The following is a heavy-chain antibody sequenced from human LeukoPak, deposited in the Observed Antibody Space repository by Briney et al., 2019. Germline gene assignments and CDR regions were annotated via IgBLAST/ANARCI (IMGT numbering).Heavy chain of an antibody. D-gene: IGHD6-19*01. J-gene: IGHJ4*02. Sequence: SETPSLTCAVYGGSFSGYYWSWIRQPPGKGLEWIGEINHSGSTNYNPSLKSRVTISVDTSKNQFSLKLSSVTAADTAVYYCARGYSSGSLFDYWGQGTLVTVSS. CDR1: GGSFSGYY. V-gene: IGHV4-34*01. CDR2: INHSGST. CDR3: ARGYSSGSLFDY.